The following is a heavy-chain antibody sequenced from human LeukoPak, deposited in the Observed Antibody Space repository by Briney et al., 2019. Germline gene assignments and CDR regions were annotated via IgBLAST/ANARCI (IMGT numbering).Heavy chain of an antibody. Sequence: PGGSLRLSCAASGFTFSSYAMHWVRQAPGKGLEWVAVISYDGSNKYYADSVKGRFTISRDNSKNTLYLQMNSLRAEDTAVYYCARDFGSYGTEPDYWGQGTLVTVSS. D-gene: IGHD1-26*01. CDR2: ISYDGSNK. V-gene: IGHV3-30-3*01. CDR1: GFTFSSYA. CDR3: ARDFGSYGTEPDY. J-gene: IGHJ4*02.